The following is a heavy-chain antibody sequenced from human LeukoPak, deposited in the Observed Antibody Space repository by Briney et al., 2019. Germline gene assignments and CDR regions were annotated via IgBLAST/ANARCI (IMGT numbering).Heavy chain of an antibody. CDR2: IYHSGST. Sequence: PSGTLSLTCAVSGGSISSSNWWSWVRQPPGKGLEWIGEIYHSGSTNYNPSLKSRVTISVDKSKNQFSLKLSSVTAADTAVYYCARDTRIAAAGLFDYWGQGTLVTVSS. CDR1: GGSISSSNW. CDR3: ARDTRIAAAGLFDY. D-gene: IGHD6-13*01. J-gene: IGHJ4*02. V-gene: IGHV4-4*02.